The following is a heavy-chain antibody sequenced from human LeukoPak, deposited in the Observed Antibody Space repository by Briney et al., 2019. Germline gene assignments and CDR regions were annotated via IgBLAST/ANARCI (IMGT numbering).Heavy chain of an antibody. CDR1: GGSISSYY. J-gene: IGHJ6*02. Sequence: SEPLSLTCTVSGGSISSYYWSWIRQPPGKGLEWIGYIYYSGSTNYNPSLKSRVTISVDTSKNQFSLKLSSVTAADTAVYYCARLGVTAMVNLPYYYYGMDVWGQGTTVPVSS. V-gene: IGHV4-59*08. CDR3: ARLGVTAMVNLPYYYYGMDV. D-gene: IGHD5-18*01. CDR2: IYYSGST.